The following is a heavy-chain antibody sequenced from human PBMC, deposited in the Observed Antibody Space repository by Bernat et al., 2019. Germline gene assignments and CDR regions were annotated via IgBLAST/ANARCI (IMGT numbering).Heavy chain of an antibody. CDR2: INHSGST. D-gene: IGHD6-13*01. CDR3: ARLAAAGTKTDY. J-gene: IGHJ4*02. V-gene: IGHV4-34*01. Sequence: QVQLQQWGAGLLKPSETLSLTCAVYGGSFSGYYWSWIRQPPGKGLEWIGEINHSGSTNYNPSLKSRVTISVDTSKTQFSLKLSSVTAADTAVYYCARLAAAGTKTDYWGQGTLVTVSS. CDR1: GGSFSGYY.